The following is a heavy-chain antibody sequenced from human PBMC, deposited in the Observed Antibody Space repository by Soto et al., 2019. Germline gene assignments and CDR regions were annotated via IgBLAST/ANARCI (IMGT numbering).Heavy chain of an antibody. CDR1: GGSFSGYY. CDR2: INHSGST. V-gene: IGHV4-34*01. Sequence: PSKTLSLTCAVYGGSFSGYYWTWIRQPPGTGLEWIGEINHSGSTNYNPSLKSRVTISVDTSKNQFSLKLTSVTAADTAVYYCARDKITGLFDYWGQGTTVTVSS. D-gene: IGHD2-8*02. J-gene: IGHJ4*02. CDR3: ARDKITGLFDY.